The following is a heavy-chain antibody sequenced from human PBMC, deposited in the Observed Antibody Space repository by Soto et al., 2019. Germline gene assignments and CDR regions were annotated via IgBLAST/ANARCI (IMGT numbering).Heavy chain of an antibody. CDR3: AHIHLVPGKSLFDY. Sequence: SGPTLVNPTQTLRLTCTFSGFALSTSGVGVGWIRQPPGKALEWLALIYWNDDKRYSPSLKSRLTITKDTSKNQVVLTMTNMDPVDTATYYCAHIHLVPGKSLFDYWGQGTLVTVSS. V-gene: IGHV2-5*01. CDR1: GFALSTSGVG. D-gene: IGHD2-8*02. CDR2: IYWNDDK. J-gene: IGHJ4*02.